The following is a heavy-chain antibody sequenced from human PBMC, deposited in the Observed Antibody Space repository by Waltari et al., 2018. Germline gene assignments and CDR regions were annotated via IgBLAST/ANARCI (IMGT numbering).Heavy chain of an antibody. V-gene: IGHV3-53*02. D-gene: IGHD3-22*01. CDR2: IFGDVRT. CDR3: ATVGEGTSGYYHY. J-gene: IGHJ4*02. CDR1: GITVGNSH. Sequence: EVQLIETGGGLIQPGGSLRLSCPASGITVGNSHMSWVRQAPGKGLEWVSDIFGDVRTSYAEAVRGRFTISTDTSKNTLYLQMSSLTFEDTATYYCATVGEGTSGYYHYWGQGTLVTVSS.